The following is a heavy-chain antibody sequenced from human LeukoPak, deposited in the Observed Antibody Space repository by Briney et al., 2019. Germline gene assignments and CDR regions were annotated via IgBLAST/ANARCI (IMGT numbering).Heavy chain of an antibody. J-gene: IGHJ4*02. CDR2: ISSSSSYI. Sequence: GGSLRLSCAASGFTFSSYSMNWVRQAPGKGLEWVSSISSSSSYIYYADSVKGRFTISRDNAKNSLYLQMNSLRAEDTAVYYCARQQDGDYVGSFDYWGQGTLVTVSS. CDR3: ARQQDGDYVGSFDY. CDR1: GFTFSSYS. V-gene: IGHV3-21*01. D-gene: IGHD4-17*01.